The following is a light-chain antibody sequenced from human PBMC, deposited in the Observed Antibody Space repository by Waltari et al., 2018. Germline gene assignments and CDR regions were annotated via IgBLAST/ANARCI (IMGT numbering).Light chain of an antibody. J-gene: IGLJ2*01. CDR2: GNN. V-gene: IGLV1-44*01. Sequence: QSVLTQPPSASGTPGQRVTISCSGSSSNIGSNTVNWYQQLPGTAPKLLIYGNNQRPSGVPDRFSGSKSGTSASLAMSGLQSEDEADYYCAAWDDSLNGVVFGGGTKLTVL. CDR1: SSNIGSNT. CDR3: AAWDDSLNGVV.